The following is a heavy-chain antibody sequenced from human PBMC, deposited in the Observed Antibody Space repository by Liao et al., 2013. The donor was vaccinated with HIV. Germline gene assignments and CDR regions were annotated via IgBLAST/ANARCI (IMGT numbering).Heavy chain of an antibody. CDR3: AREPNRSGWHRGYYFDY. CDR2: VNHRGST. V-gene: IGHV4-34*01. CDR1: SESFSGYY. Sequence: QVQLQQWGAGLLKPSETLSLTCAVYSESFSGYYWSWIRQPPREGAWSGLGKVNHRGSTNYNPSLKSRVTILVDTSKNQFSLKLSSVTAADTAVYYCAREPNRSGWHRGYYFDYWGQGTLVTVSS. D-gene: IGHD6-19*01. J-gene: IGHJ4*02.